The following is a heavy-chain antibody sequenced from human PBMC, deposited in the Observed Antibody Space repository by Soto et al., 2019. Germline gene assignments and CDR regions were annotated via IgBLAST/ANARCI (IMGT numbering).Heavy chain of an antibody. CDR1: GGSVSSGSYY. D-gene: IGHD5-18*01. V-gene: IGHV4-61*01. CDR3: ARISGYSYGLPPYFDY. CDR2: IYYSGST. J-gene: IGHJ4*02. Sequence: QRQLQESGPGLVKPSETLSLTCTVSGGSVSSGSYYWSWILQPPGKGLEWIGYIYYSGSTNYNPSLKSRVTISVDTSKNQFSLKLSSVTAADTAVYYCARISGYSYGLPPYFDYWGQGTLVTVSS.